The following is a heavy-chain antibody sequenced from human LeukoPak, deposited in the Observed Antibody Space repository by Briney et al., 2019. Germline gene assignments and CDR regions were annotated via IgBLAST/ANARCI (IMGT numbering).Heavy chain of an antibody. CDR3: ARDQYYFDSSGYYFKY. CDR1: GFTFSSYA. CDR2: ISGSGGST. Sequence: GGSLRLSCAASGFTFSSYAMSWVRQAPGKGLEWVSAISGSGGSTYYADSVKGRFTISRDNSKNTLYLQMNSLRAEDTAVYYCARDQYYFDSSGYYFKYWGQGTLVTVSS. D-gene: IGHD3-22*01. V-gene: IGHV3-23*01. J-gene: IGHJ4*02.